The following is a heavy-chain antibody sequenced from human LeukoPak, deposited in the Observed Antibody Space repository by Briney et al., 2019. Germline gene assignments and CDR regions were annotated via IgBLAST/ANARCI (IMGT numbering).Heavy chain of an antibody. Sequence: SETLSLTCAVYGGSFSGYYWSWIRQPPGKGLEWIGEINHSGSTNYNPSLKSRVTISVDTSENQFSLKLSSVTAADTAVYYCAREGAGTVDYWGQGTLVTVSS. D-gene: IGHD6-19*01. CDR2: INHSGST. V-gene: IGHV4-34*01. CDR3: AREGAGTVDY. J-gene: IGHJ4*02. CDR1: GGSFSGYY.